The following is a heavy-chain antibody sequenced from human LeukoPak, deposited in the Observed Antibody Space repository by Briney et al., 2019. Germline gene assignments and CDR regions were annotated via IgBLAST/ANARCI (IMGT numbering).Heavy chain of an antibody. CDR3: ARRGPGYSSGRGAFDI. CDR1: GGSFSGYY. D-gene: IGHD6-19*01. J-gene: IGHJ3*02. V-gene: IGHV4-34*01. CDR2: INHSGST. Sequence: SETLSLTCAVYGGSFSGYYWSWIRQPPGKGLEWIGEINHSGSTNYNPSLKSRVTISVDTSKNQFSLKLSSVTAADTAVYYCARRGPGYSSGRGAFDIWGQGTMVTVSS.